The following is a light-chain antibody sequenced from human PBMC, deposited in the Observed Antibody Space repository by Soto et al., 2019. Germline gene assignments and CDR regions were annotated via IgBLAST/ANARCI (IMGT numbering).Light chain of an antibody. CDR3: QQYGSSPYT. V-gene: IGKV3-20*01. Sequence: EFVVPQSPGTLSLSPGARATLSCRASQSVSSSSLAWYQQKPGQAPRLLIYGASSMATGIPDRFSGSGSGTDFTFTISRLEPEDFAVFYCQQYGSSPYTFGQGTKLEIK. CDR2: GAS. J-gene: IGKJ2*01. CDR1: QSVSSSS.